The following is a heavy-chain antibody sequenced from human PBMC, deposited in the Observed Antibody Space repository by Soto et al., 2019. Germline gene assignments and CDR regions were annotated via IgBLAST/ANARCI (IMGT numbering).Heavy chain of an antibody. D-gene: IGHD3-3*01. Sequence: QVKLVQSGAEVKKPGASVKVSCKASGYTFTSYGISWVRKAPGQGLEWMGWISAYNGNTNHAQKFQGRVTMTTDTSTSTAYMELRSLRSDDTAVYYCARTLNEWLLGLDWGQGTLVTVSS. V-gene: IGHV1-18*01. CDR2: ISAYNGNT. J-gene: IGHJ4*02. CDR1: GYTFTSYG. CDR3: ARTLNEWLLGLD.